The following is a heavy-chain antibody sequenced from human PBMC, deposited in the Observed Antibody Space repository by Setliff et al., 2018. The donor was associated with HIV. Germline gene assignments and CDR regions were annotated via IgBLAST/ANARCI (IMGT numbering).Heavy chain of an antibody. Sequence: PGESLKISCKASEYSFSNYWIGWVRQMPGKGLEWMGIIYPGDSDTRYGPSFQGQVTISVDKSTNTAFLQWTSLRASDTAMYYCTRLWHENWGGVDYWGQGTLVTVSS. CDR2: IYPGDSDT. V-gene: IGHV5-51*01. CDR3: TRLWHENWGGVDY. J-gene: IGHJ4*02. CDR1: EYSFSNYW. D-gene: IGHD3-16*01.